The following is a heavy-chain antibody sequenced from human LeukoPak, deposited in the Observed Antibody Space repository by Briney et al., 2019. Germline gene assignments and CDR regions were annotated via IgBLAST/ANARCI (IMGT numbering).Heavy chain of an antibody. D-gene: IGHD2-15*01. CDR1: GYTFTGYY. Sequence: GASVKVSCKASGYTFTGYYMHWVRQAPGQGLEWMGWINPNSGGTNYAQKFQGRVTMTRDTSISTAYMELSRLRSDDTAVYYCARAVASNHYYYYMDVWGKGTTVTVSS. J-gene: IGHJ6*03. V-gene: IGHV1-2*02. CDR2: INPNSGGT. CDR3: ARAVASNHYYYYMDV.